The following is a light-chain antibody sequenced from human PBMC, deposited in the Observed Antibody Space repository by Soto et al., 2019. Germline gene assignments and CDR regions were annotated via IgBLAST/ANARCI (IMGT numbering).Light chain of an antibody. CDR2: GAS. CDR3: QQYVGWT. CDR1: HSVGSSH. J-gene: IGKJ1*01. Sequence: EIVLTQSPGPLSLSPGERATLSCRASHSVGSSHLAWYQQKPGQAPRLLIYGASSRATGVPDRFSGSGSGTDFTRTISRLEPEDSAVYYCQQYVGWTFGQGTKVEIK. V-gene: IGKV3-20*01.